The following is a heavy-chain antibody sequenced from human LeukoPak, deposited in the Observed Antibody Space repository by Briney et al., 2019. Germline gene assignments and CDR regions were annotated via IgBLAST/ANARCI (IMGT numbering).Heavy chain of an antibody. CDR2: VAPEGDR. Sequence: PSETLSLTCGVSGCFITTTNWWGWVRQFPGQGLQWIGEVAPEGDRNYNASLTSRVTMSLDRAKNHRSLNLNSMTASDTAGYFCSRENGAFSPFGYRGQGILVTV. CDR3: SRENGAFSPFGY. D-gene: IGHD1-26*01. V-gene: IGHV4-4*02. CDR1: GCFITTTNW. J-gene: IGHJ4*02.